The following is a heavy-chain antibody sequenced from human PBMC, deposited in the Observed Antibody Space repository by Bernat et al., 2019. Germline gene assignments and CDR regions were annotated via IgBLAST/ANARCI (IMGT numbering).Heavy chain of an antibody. CDR2: ISGSGGTT. CDR1: GFTFSSYA. Sequence: EVQLLESGGGLVQPGGSLRLSCAASGFTFSSYAMSWVRQAPGKGLEWVSGISGSGGTTYYADSVKGRFTISRDNSKNTLYLQMNSLRAEDTAVYYCAKDQSGYCSGGSCPWGFDYWGQGTLVTVSS. J-gene: IGHJ4*02. D-gene: IGHD2-15*01. V-gene: IGHV3-23*01. CDR3: AKDQSGYCSGGSCPWGFDY.